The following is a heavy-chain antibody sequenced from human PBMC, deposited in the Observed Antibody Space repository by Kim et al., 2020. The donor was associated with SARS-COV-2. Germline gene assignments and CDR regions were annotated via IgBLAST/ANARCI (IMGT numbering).Heavy chain of an antibody. Sequence: GGSLRLSCAASGFTFSSYGMHWVRQAPGKGLEWVAVIWYDGSNKYYADSVKGRFTISRDNSKNTLYLQMNSLRAEDTAVYYCAREHLIFGVVKAFDPWGQGTLVTVSS. CDR1: GFTFSSYG. V-gene: IGHV3-33*01. CDR2: IWYDGSNK. CDR3: AREHLIFGVVKAFDP. J-gene: IGHJ5*02. D-gene: IGHD3-3*01.